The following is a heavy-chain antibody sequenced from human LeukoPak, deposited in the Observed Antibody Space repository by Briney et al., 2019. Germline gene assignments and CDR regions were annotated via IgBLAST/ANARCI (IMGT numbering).Heavy chain of an antibody. CDR1: GFTFSSYE. CDR2: ISSSGSTI. CDR3: ARGFIAAAGTGTFY. D-gene: IGHD6-13*01. J-gene: IGHJ4*02. Sequence: GGSLRLSCAASGFTFSSYEMNWVRQAPGKGLEWVSYISSSGSTIYYADSVKGRFTISRDNSKNTLYLQMGSLRAEDMAVYYCARGFIAAAGTGTFYWGQGTLVTVSS. V-gene: IGHV3-48*03.